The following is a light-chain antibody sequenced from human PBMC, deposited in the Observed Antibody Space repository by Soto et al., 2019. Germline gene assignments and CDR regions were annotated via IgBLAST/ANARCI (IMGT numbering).Light chain of an antibody. CDR1: QSVSSN. V-gene: IGKV3-15*01. J-gene: IGKJ4*01. Sequence: EIVMTQSPATLSVSPGEGATLSCRASQSVSSNFAWYQQKPGQAPRLLIYGASTRATGIPARFSGSGSGTEFTLSISSLQSEDVAVYYCQQYQNWPITFGGGTKVDIK. CDR3: QQYQNWPIT. CDR2: GAS.